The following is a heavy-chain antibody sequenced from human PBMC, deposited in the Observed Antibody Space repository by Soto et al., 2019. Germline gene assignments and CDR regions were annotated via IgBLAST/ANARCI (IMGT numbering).Heavy chain of an antibody. CDR3: ASRDPGTSVDY. J-gene: IGHJ4*02. CDR2: IYRTGST. CDR1: GGSFTSINW. Sequence: PSETLSLTCAVSGGSFTSINWWTCVRQPPGQGLEWIGEIYRTGSTNYNPSLKSRVTISLDKSENQFSLKVTSLTAADTAVYYCASRDPGTSVDYWGQGTLVTVSS. V-gene: IGHV4-4*02. D-gene: IGHD1-7*01.